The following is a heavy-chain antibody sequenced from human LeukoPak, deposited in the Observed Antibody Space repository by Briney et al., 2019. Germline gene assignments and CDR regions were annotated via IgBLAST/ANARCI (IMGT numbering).Heavy chain of an antibody. Sequence: SETLSLTCTVSGGSISSFYWSWMRQPAGKGLEWIGRIQTTGTTNYTPSLKSRVTMSVHTAKNQFSLKLSSVTAADTAMYYCARDRDDDNSGYWATLWYFDLWGRGTLVTVPS. V-gene: IGHV4-4*07. CDR3: ARDRDDDNSGYWATLWYFDL. D-gene: IGHD3-22*01. J-gene: IGHJ2*01. CDR1: GGSISSFY. CDR2: IQTTGTT.